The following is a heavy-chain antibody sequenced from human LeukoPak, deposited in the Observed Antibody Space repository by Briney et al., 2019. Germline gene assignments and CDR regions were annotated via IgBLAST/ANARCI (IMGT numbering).Heavy chain of an antibody. Sequence: GGSLRLSCAASGFTVSSNYMSWVRQAPGKGLEWVSAISGSGGSTYYADSVKGRFTISRDNSKNTLYLQMNSLRAEDTAVYYCAKVGRAPTTYYDYVWGSYRYPSFDYWGQGTLVTVSS. CDR3: AKVGRAPTTYYDYVWGSYRYPSFDY. V-gene: IGHV3-23*01. J-gene: IGHJ4*02. D-gene: IGHD3-16*02. CDR1: GFTVSSNY. CDR2: ISGSGGST.